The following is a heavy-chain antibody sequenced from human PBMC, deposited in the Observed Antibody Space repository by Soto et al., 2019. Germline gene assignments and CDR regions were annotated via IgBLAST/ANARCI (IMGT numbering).Heavy chain of an antibody. CDR3: ARHAGRSVLNPGIAAAGTGY. J-gene: IGHJ4*02. Sequence: PSETLSLTCTVSGGSISSSSYYWGWIRQPPGKGLEWIGSIYYSGSTYYNPSLKSRVTISVDTSKNQFSLKLSSVTAADTAVYYCARHAGRSVLNPGIAAAGTGYWGQGTLVTVSS. CDR1: GGSISSSSYY. D-gene: IGHD6-13*01. CDR2: IYYSGST. V-gene: IGHV4-39*01.